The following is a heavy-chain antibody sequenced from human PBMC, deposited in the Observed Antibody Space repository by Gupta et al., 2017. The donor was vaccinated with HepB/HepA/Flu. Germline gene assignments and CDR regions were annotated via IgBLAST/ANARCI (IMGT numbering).Heavy chain of an antibody. J-gene: IGHJ4*02. CDR2: VSYNGRNQ. Sequence: QVQLIESGGGVVQPGKSLRLSCAASGFAFSTYGMHWVRQTPDMRLEWAALVSYNGRNQDYGDSVKGRFTISRDNSKNMVYLQMNSLRAEDTAVYYCAKDRISGFDSWGQGILVIVSS. CDR3: AKDRISGFDS. CDR1: GFAFSTYG. D-gene: IGHD2/OR15-2a*01. V-gene: IGHV3-30*18.